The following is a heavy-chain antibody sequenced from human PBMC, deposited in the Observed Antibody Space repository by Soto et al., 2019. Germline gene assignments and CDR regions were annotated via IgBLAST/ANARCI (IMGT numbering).Heavy chain of an antibody. J-gene: IGHJ5*02. Sequence: SETLSLTCAVYGGSFSDTYWNWFRQPPGKGLEWIGEINNNTNTIYNPSLTSRVTISLDTSKNQFSLKLSSVTAADTAVYYCARYYFDTAGYSNWFDPWGQGTLVTSPQ. CDR1: GGSFSDTY. D-gene: IGHD3-22*01. CDR2: INNNTNT. CDR3: ARYYFDTAGYSNWFDP. V-gene: IGHV4-34*01.